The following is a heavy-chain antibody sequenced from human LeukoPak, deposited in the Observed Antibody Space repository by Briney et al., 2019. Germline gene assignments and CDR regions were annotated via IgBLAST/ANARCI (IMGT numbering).Heavy chain of an antibody. Sequence: SETLSLTCTVSGGSISSGGYYWSWIRQHPGKGLEWIGYIYYSGSTYYNPSLKSRVTISVDTSKNQFSLKLSSVTAADTAVYYCARGAPLVGAFDIWGQGTMVTVSS. CDR1: GGSISSGGYY. D-gene: IGHD6-6*01. J-gene: IGHJ3*02. CDR2: IYYSGST. V-gene: IGHV4-31*03. CDR3: ARGAPLVGAFDI.